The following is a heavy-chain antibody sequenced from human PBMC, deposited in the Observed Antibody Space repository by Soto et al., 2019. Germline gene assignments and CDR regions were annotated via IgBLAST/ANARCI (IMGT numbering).Heavy chain of an antibody. V-gene: IGHV1-69*13. CDR1: GGTFSSYA. D-gene: IGHD2-21*02. Sequence: GASVNVSCKASGGTFSSYAISWVRQAPGQGLEWMGGIIPIFGTANYAQKFQGRVTITADESTSTAYMELSSLRSEDTAVYYCARVAGGDYYYYYGMDVWGQGTTVTVSS. J-gene: IGHJ6*02. CDR3: ARVAGGDYYYYYGMDV. CDR2: IIPIFGTA.